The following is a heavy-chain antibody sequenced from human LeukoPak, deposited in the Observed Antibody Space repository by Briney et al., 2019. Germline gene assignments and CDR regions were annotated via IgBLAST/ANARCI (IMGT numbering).Heavy chain of an antibody. CDR1: GFTFSSYW. J-gene: IGHJ4*02. CDR3: AKEGWLERVEDY. Sequence: GGSLRLSCAASGFTFSSYWMHWVRQAPGKGLEWVSAISGSGGSTYYADSVKGRFTISRDNSKNTLYLQMNSLRAEDTAVYYCAKEGWLERVEDYWGQGTLVTVSS. D-gene: IGHD1-1*01. V-gene: IGHV3-23*01. CDR2: ISGSGGST.